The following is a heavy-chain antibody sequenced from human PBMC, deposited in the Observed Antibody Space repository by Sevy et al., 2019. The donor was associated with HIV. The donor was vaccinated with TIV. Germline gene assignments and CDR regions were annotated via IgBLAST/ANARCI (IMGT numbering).Heavy chain of an antibody. Sequence: GGSLRLSCAASNYTFSTYAMSWVRQPPGKGLEWVSTITGSGGSTYYADSVKGRFTISRDNSKNTLYLQMNSLRAEDTAVYYCAKEYRRVGPDALDIWGQGTMVTVSS. V-gene: IGHV3-23*01. D-gene: IGHD1-26*01. J-gene: IGHJ3*02. CDR2: ITGSGGST. CDR3: AKEYRRVGPDALDI. CDR1: NYTFSTYA.